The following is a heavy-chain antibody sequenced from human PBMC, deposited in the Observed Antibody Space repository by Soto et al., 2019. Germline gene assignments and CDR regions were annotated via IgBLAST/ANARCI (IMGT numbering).Heavy chain of an antibody. CDR3: ARASVPAHSFGINTWFDP. Sequence: QVQLVQSGVEVKKPGASVKVSCEASGYTFTDYGINWVRQAPGQGLEWMGWISAYNGDTKYAQIFQDRVTMTTDTSTRTAYLELRSLRSDDTAVYFCARASVPAHSFGINTWFDPWGQGTLVTVSS. J-gene: IGHJ5*02. CDR2: ISAYNGDT. V-gene: IGHV1-18*04. CDR1: GYTFTDYG. D-gene: IGHD3-16*01.